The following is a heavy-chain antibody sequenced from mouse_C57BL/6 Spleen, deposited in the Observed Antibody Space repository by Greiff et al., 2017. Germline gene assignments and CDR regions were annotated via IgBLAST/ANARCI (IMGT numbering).Heavy chain of an antibody. D-gene: IGHD2-4*01. CDR2: FHPYNDDT. J-gene: IGHJ1*03. CDR3: ARHYDYDERYWYFDV. Sequence: VQLQQSGAELVKPGASVKMSCKASGYTFTTYPIEWMKQNHGKSLEWIGNFHPYNDDTKYNEKFKGKATLTVEKSSSTVYLELSRLTSDDSAVYYCARHYDYDERYWYFDVWGTGTTVTVSS. CDR1: GYTFTTYP. V-gene: IGHV1-47*01.